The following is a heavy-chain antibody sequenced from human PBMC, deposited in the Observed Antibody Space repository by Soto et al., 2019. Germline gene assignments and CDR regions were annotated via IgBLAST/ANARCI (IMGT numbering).Heavy chain of an antibody. CDR2: ISNTGINK. V-gene: IGHV3-30*18. CDR3: AKVIRADSTSSNFYYYSGLDV. Sequence: QVQLVESGGGVVQPGRSLRLSCAASGFTFRTYGMHWVRQAPGKGLEWLAVISNTGINKYYADSVKGRFTISRDKSRDTLFLQMNSLRGEDTAIYYCAKVIRADSTSSNFYYYSGLDVWGQGTTVTVSS. D-gene: IGHD6-6*01. CDR1: GFTFRTYG. J-gene: IGHJ6*02.